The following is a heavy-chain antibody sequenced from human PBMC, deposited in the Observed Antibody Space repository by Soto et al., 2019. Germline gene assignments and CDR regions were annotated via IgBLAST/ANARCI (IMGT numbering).Heavy chain of an antibody. D-gene: IGHD3-22*01. CDR2: IYHSGST. V-gene: IGHV4-4*02. Sequence: SETLSLTCAVSGGSISSSNWWSWVRQPPGKGLEWIGEIYHSGSTDSNPSLKSRVTISVDKSTNQFSLKLSSVTAAATAVSTCARSVLSPYYYDSSGYYYGRPLVRRGEEALDIWGQGTMVTVSS. J-gene: IGHJ3*02. CDR1: GGSISSSNW. CDR3: ARSVLSPYYYDSSGYYYGRPLVRRGEEALDI.